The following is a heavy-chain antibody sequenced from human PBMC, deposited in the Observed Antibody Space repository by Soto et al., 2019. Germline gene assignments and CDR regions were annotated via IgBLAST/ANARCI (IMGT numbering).Heavy chain of an antibody. CDR2: IKIDGGEK. CDR1: GFTFSTYW. Sequence: EVQLVESGGGLVQPGGSLRLSCVASGFTFSTYWMSWVRQAPGRGLEWVANIKIDGGEKYYVDSVKGRFTISRDNAKNSLWLQMNSLRAEDTAVYYCAIGGARKYQFPYWGQVTLVTVSS. CDR3: AIGGARKYQFPY. J-gene: IGHJ4*02. D-gene: IGHD1-26*01. V-gene: IGHV3-7*05.